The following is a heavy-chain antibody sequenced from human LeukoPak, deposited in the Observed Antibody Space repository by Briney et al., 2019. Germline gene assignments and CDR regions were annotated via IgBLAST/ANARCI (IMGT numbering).Heavy chain of an antibody. D-gene: IGHD3-3*01. CDR1: GFTFSSYG. CDR3: AKDLTIFGVVSRNYYGMDV. J-gene: IGHJ6*02. V-gene: IGHV3-30*18. Sequence: GGSLRLSCAASGFTFSSYGMHWVRQAPGKGLEWVAVISYDGSNKYYADSVKGRFTISRDNSKNTLYLQMNSLRAEDTAVYYCAKDLTIFGVVSRNYYGMDVWGQGTTVTVSS. CDR2: ISYDGSNK.